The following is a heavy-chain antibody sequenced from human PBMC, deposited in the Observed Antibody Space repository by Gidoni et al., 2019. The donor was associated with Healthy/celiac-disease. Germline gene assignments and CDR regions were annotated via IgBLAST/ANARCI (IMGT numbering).Heavy chain of an antibody. D-gene: IGHD2-15*01. J-gene: IGHJ5*02. V-gene: IGHV4-31*03. CDR1: GGSISRGGYY. CDR3: ARAEGYCSGGSCYFGNLWWFDP. Sequence: QVQLQESGPGLVQPSQTLSLTCTVSGGSISRGGYYWCWIRPHPGKGLEWIGYVDYSGSTYYNPSLKSRVTISVDTSKNQFSLKLSSVTAADTAVYYCARAEGYCSGGSCYFGNLWWFDPWGQGTLVTVSS. CDR2: VDYSGST.